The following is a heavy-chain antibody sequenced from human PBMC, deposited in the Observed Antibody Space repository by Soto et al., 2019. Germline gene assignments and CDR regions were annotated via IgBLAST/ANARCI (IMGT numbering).Heavy chain of an antibody. Sequence: GAPVKVSCKASGYTLSRYYIHWVRQGPGQSLEWIGIINPNGGSTNYAQNFKGRLTLTRDTATATVYMDLSALTSDDTAVYYCARVVSWLWTTDPWGQGTLVTVSS. CDR1: GYTLSRYY. D-gene: IGHD3-22*01. J-gene: IGHJ5*02. V-gene: IGHV1-46*01. CDR3: ARVVSWLWTTDP. CDR2: INPNGGST.